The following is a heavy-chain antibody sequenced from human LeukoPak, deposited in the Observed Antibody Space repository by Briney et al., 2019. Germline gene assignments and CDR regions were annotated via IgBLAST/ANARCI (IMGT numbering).Heavy chain of an antibody. D-gene: IGHD4-17*01. Sequence: SATLSLTCVVSGGSIYSPNWWTWVRQPPGKGLEWIGEVSHTGRTNYHPSLQSRVTISLDESKNHFSLRVTSMTAADTAVYYCAGRDDSGPYWGQGTLVTVSS. V-gene: IGHV4/OR15-8*01. J-gene: IGHJ4*02. CDR2: VSHTGRT. CDR1: GGSIYSPNW. CDR3: AGRDDSGPY.